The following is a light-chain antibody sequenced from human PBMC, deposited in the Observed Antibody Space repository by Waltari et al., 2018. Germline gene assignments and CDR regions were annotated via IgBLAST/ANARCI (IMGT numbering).Light chain of an antibody. Sequence: QLAVTQSPSASASLGASVKHTCTLSSEHSAYAIAWHQHQPEKGPRFLMKIDGGGGHTKGDGIPDRVSGFSSGAERYLTISSLQYEDEAAYYCQTCDPDTVVFGGGTKLAV. CDR2: IDGGGGH. V-gene: IGLV4-69*01. CDR1: SEHSAYA. J-gene: IGLJ2*01. CDR3: QTCDPDTVV.